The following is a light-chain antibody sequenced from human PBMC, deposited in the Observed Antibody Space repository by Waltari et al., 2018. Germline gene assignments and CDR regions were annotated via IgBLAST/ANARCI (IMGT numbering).Light chain of an antibody. CDR3: QAWDSGNVV. J-gene: IGLJ2*01. CDR2: QDR. CDR1: KVGAKN. V-gene: IGLV3-1*01. Sequence: SYDLTQTPSVSVSPGQPVNIPCSGDKVGAKNLCWYQHKPGQSPVLVIYQDRKRPSGIPERFSGSNSGKTATLTISGTQAMDEADYYCQAWDSGNVVFGGGTKLTVL.